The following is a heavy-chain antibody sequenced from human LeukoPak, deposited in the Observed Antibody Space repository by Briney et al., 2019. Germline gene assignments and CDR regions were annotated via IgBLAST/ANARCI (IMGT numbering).Heavy chain of an antibody. CDR1: GGSISSYY. CDR2: IYYSGST. Sequence: PSETLSLTCTVSGGSISSYYWSWIRQPPGRGLEWIGYIYYSGSTNYNPSLKSRVTISVDTSKNQFSLKLSSVTAADTAVYYCARERDSSGWYDYWGQGTLVTVPS. V-gene: IGHV4-59*01. D-gene: IGHD6-19*01. CDR3: ARERDSSGWYDY. J-gene: IGHJ4*02.